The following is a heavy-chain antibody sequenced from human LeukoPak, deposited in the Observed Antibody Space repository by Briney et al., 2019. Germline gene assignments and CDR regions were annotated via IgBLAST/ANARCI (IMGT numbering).Heavy chain of an antibody. V-gene: IGHV4-61*02. CDR2: IYTSGST. D-gene: IGHD6-13*01. J-gene: IGHJ6*03. CDR1: GGSISSGGYY. Sequence: SQTLSLTCTVSGGSISSGGYYWSWIRQPAGKGLEWIGRIYTSGSTNYNPSLKSRVTISVDTSKNQFSLKLSSVTAADTAVYYCARTAAAYYYYYYMDVWGKGTTVTVSS. CDR3: ARTAAAYYYYYYMDV.